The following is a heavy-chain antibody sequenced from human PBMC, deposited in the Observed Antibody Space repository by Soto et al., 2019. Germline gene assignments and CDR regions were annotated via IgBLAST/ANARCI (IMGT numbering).Heavy chain of an antibody. CDR2: ISYDGSNK. J-gene: IGHJ4*02. CDR3: AKGVRYSRGGSCMVTDY. V-gene: IGHV3-30*18. Sequence: QVQLVESGGGVVQPGRSLRLSCAASGFTFSSYGMHWVRQAPGKGLEWVAVISYDGSNKYYADSVKGRFTISRDNSKNTLYLQMNSLRAEDTAVYYCAKGVRYSRGGSCMVTDYWGQGTLVTVSS. CDR1: GFTFSSYG. D-gene: IGHD2-15*01.